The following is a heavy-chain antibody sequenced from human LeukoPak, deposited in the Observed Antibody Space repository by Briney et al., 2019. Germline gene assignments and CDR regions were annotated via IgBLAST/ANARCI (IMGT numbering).Heavy chain of an antibody. CDR3: ATLRPTLRYFDWSMGYYGMDV. CDR1: GYTFTSYG. D-gene: IGHD3-9*01. J-gene: IGHJ6*04. V-gene: IGHV1-18*01. CDR2: ISAYNGNT. Sequence: GASVKVSCKASGYTFTSYGISWVRQAPGQGLEWMGWISAYNGNTNYAQKLQGRVTMTTDTSTSTAYMELRSLRSDDTAVYYCATLRPTLRYFDWSMGYYGMDVWGKGTTVTVSS.